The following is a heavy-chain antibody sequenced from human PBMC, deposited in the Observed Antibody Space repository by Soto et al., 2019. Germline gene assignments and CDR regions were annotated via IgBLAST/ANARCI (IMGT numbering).Heavy chain of an antibody. J-gene: IGHJ3*02. Sequence: GASVKVSCKASGYTFTSYYMHWVRQAPGQGLEWMGIINPSGGSTSYAQKFQGRVTMTRDTSTSTVYMELRSLRSDDTAVYYCARRPHFVQQGAFDIWGQGTMVTVPS. V-gene: IGHV1-46*01. CDR2: INPSGGST. D-gene: IGHD6-13*01. CDR1: GYTFTSYY. CDR3: ARRPHFVQQGAFDI.